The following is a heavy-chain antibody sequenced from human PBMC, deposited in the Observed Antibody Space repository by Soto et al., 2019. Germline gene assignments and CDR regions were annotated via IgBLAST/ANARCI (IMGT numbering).Heavy chain of an antibody. V-gene: IGHV1-18*01. J-gene: IGHJ5*02. CDR3: ARDQSWQELVWWFDP. CDR1: GYGFTTYG. CDR2: ISAHNGNT. D-gene: IGHD6-13*01. Sequence: ASVKVSCKGSGYGFTTYGITWVRQAPGQGLEWMAWISAHNGNTNYAQKLQGRVTVTRDTSTSTAYMELRSLRSDDTAVYYCARDQSWQELVWWFDPWGQGTLVTVSS.